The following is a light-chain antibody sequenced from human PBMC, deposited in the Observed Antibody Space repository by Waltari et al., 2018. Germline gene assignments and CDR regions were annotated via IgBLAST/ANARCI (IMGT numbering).Light chain of an antibody. V-gene: IGLV2-14*03. CDR1: SSDVGGYNY. CDR2: DVN. Sequence: QSALTQPASVSGSPGQPIPISCPGTSSDVGGYNYVSRYQQHPGKAPKLMIFDVNNRPSGVSNRFSGSKSDNTASLTISGLQAEDEADYYCSAYISSSTLELFGGGTRLTVL. CDR3: SAYISSSTLEL. J-gene: IGLJ2*01.